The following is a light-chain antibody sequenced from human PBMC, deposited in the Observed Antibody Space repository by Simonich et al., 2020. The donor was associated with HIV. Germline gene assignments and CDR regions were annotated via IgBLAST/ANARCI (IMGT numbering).Light chain of an antibody. CDR3: CSYAGSYTWV. V-gene: IGLV2-11*01. J-gene: IGLJ3*02. CDR1: SSDVGGYHY. CDR2: DVT. Sequence: QSALTQPRSVSGSPGQSVTISCTGTSSDVGGYHYVSWPQQHPGKAPKLMIYDVTKRPSGVPDRFSGSKSGNTASLTISGLQAEDEADYYCCSYAGSYTWVFGGGTKLTVL.